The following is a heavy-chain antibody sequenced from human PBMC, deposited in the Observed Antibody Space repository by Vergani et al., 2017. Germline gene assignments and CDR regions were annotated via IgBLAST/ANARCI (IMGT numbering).Heavy chain of an antibody. D-gene: IGHD7-27*01. CDR1: GESIRSGSHY. CDR3: ATGAGPFDI. V-gene: IGHV4-61*02. J-gene: IGHJ4*02. CDR2: IHTGGST. Sequence: QVKLQESGPGLLKPSQTLSLTCTVSGESIRSGSHYWSWIRQPAGKGPEWIGHIHTGGSTDLNPSFKSRVSISVDTSKNQFSLKLTSVTAADTAVYYCATGAGPFDIWGQGTLVTVSS.